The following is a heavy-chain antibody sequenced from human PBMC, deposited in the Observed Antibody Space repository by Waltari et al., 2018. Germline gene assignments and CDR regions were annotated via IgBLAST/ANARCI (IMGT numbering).Heavy chain of an antibody. CDR2: INSDVSTT. D-gene: IGHD3-16*01. CDR3: ASYVMIKE. V-gene: IGHV3-74*01. J-gene: IGHJ4*02. Sequence: EVQLVESGGGLVQPGASMRLACAASGFTVSSHWLHGVRQAPGMGLVGVSRINSDVSTTNYADSVKGRFTISRDNAKNTLYLQMNSLRAEDTAVYYCASYVMIKEWGQGTLVTVSS. CDR1: GFTVSSHW.